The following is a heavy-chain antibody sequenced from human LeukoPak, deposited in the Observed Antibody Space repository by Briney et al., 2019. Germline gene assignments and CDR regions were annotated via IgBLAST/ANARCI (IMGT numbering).Heavy chain of an antibody. V-gene: IGHV4-30-4*01. CDR3: AKEGRYSYPEGAFDI. D-gene: IGHD5-18*01. CDR2: IYYSGST. Sequence: SETLSLTCTVSGGSISSGDYYWSWIRQPPGKGLEWIGYIYYSGSTYCNPSLKSRVTISVDTSKNQFSLKLSSVTAADTAVYYCAKEGRYSYPEGAFDIWGQGTMVTVSS. CDR1: GGSISSGDYY. J-gene: IGHJ3*02.